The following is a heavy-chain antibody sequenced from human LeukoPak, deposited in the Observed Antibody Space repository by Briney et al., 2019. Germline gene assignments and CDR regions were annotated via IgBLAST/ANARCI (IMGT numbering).Heavy chain of an antibody. CDR1: GFAISDYS. V-gene: IGHV3-48*01. CDR3: ARNFYCGGDCAISYFDY. J-gene: IGHJ4*02. Sequence: PGGSLRLSCVASGFAISDYSMNWVRQVPGKGLEWVSYISSSSNKVYYADSVKGRFTISRDNAKNSLFLQMNSLRADDTAVYYCARNFYCGGDCAISYFDYWGQGTLVTVSS. CDR2: ISSSSNKV. D-gene: IGHD2-21*02.